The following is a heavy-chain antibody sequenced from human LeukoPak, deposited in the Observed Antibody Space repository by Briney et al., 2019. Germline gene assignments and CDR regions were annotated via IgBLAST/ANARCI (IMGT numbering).Heavy chain of an antibody. CDR2: IYWNGGST. CDR1: GCTIDDYG. CDR3: ARDSPSQYFDL. J-gene: IGHJ2*01. Sequence: GGTLRLSCAASGCTIDDYGMSWIRQPPGKGLEWVSGIYWNGGSTGYADSVKGRFTISRDNAKNSLNLQMNTLRAEDTALCDCARDSPSQYFDLWGRGTLVTVSS. V-gene: IGHV3-20*01.